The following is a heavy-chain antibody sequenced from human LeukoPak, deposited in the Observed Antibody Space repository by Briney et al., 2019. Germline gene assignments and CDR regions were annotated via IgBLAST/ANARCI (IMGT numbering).Heavy chain of an antibody. D-gene: IGHD3-3*01. CDR2: IYHSGST. Sequence: SETLSLTCTVSGYSISSGYYWGCIRQPPGKGLEWIGSIYHSGSTYYNPSLKSRVTISVDTSKNQFSLKLSSVTAADTAVYYCARSQTYYDFWSGYQYFDYWGQGTLVTVSS. J-gene: IGHJ4*02. CDR1: GYSISSGYY. CDR3: ARSQTYYDFWSGYQYFDY. V-gene: IGHV4-38-2*02.